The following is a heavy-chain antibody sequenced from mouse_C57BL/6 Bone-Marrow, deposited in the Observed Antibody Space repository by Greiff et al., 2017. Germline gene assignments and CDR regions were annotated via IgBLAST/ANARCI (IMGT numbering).Heavy chain of an antibody. Sequence: VQLQQSGAELAKPGASVKLSCKASGYTFTSYWMHWVKQRPGQGLEWIGYINPSSGYTKYNQKFKDKATLTADKSFSTAYMQLSSLTYEDSAVYYCAKGSTNFDYWGQGTTLTVSS. J-gene: IGHJ2*01. CDR1: GYTFTSYW. CDR3: AKGSTNFDY. V-gene: IGHV1-7*01. D-gene: IGHD1-1*01. CDR2: INPSSGYT.